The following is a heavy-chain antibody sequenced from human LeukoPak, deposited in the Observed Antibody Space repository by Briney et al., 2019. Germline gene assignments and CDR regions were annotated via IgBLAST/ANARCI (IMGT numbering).Heavy chain of an antibody. CDR1: GFTFSSYS. CDR3: ARGSSGWYVRGHNWFDP. CDR2: ISSSSYI. Sequence: GGSLRLSCAASGFTFSSYSLNWVRQAPGKGLEWVSSISSSSYIYYADSVKGRFTISRDNAKNSLYLQMNSLRAEDTAVYYCARGSSGWYVRGHNWFDPWGQGTLVTVSS. J-gene: IGHJ5*02. V-gene: IGHV3-21*01. D-gene: IGHD6-19*01.